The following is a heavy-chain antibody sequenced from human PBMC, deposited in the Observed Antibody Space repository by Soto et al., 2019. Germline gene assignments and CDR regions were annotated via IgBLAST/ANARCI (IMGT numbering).Heavy chain of an antibody. J-gene: IGHJ5*01. D-gene: IGHD2-15*01. CDR2: IYKSATT. CDR3: ARGRYCLTGRCFPNWFDS. V-gene: IGHV4-30-4*01. CDR1: GDSISTVDYF. Sequence: SETLSLTCSVSGDSISTVDYFWAWIRQPPGQALEYIGYIYKSATTHYNPSFESRVAISLDTSKSQFSLNVTSVTAADTAVYFCARGRYCLTGRCFPNWFDSWGQGTLVTVSS.